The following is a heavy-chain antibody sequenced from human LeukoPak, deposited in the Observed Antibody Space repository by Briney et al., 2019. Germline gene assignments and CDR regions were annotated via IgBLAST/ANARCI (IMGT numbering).Heavy chain of an antibody. D-gene: IGHD6-19*01. CDR2: IYYSGST. V-gene: IGHV4-59*08. J-gene: IGHJ4*02. Sequence: SETLSLTCTVSGGSISSYYWSWIRQPPGKGLEWIGYIYYSGSTNYNPSLKSRVTISVDRSKNQFSLKLSSVTAADTAVYYCASAYSSGRFDYWGQGTLVTVSS. CDR1: GGSISSYY. CDR3: ASAYSSGRFDY.